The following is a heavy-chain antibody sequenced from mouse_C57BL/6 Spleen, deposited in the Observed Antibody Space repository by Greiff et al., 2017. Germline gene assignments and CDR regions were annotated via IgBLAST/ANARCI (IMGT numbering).Heavy chain of an antibody. J-gene: IGHJ4*01. Sequence: EVMLVESGGDLVKPGGSLKLSCAASGFTFSSYGMSWVRQTPDKRLEWVATISSGGSYTYYPDSVKGRFTISRDNAKNTLYLQMSSLKSEDTAMYYCARDWDEDYYAMDYWGQGTSVTVSS. CDR1: GFTFSSYG. CDR2: ISSGGSYT. D-gene: IGHD4-1*01. V-gene: IGHV5-6*01. CDR3: ARDWDEDYYAMDY.